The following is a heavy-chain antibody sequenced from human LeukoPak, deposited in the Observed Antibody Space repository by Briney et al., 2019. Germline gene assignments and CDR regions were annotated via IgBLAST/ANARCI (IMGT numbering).Heavy chain of an antibody. CDR1: GGSISSSSYY. Sequence: SETLSLTCTVSGGSISSSSYYWGWIRQPPGKGLEWIGSIYYSGSTYYNPSLKSRVTISVDTSKNQFPLKLSSVTAADTAVYYCARIAAVDGTVHYWGQGTLVTVSS. J-gene: IGHJ4*02. D-gene: IGHD6-13*01. CDR2: IYYSGST. V-gene: IGHV4-39*01. CDR3: ARIAAVDGTVHY.